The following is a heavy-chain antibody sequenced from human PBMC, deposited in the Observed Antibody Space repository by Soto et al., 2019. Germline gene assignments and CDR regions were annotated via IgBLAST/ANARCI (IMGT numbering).Heavy chain of an antibody. CDR1: GGSISSGGYY. Sequence: QVQLQESGPGLVKPSQTLSLTCTVSGGSISSGGYYWSWVRQHPGKGLEWIGYIHYSGSTYYNPSLKSRVTISLDTSKNQFSLRLRSVTAADTAVYYCAMDDYVKRNYYYYGLDVWGQGTTVTVSS. J-gene: IGHJ6*02. V-gene: IGHV4-31*03. D-gene: IGHD4-17*01. CDR3: AMDDYVKRNYYYYGLDV. CDR2: IHYSGST.